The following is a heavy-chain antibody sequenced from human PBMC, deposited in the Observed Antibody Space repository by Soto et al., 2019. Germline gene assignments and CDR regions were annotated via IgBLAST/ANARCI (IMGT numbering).Heavy chain of an antibody. CDR2: IFHDESKK. J-gene: IGHJ4*02. CDR3: VGDAGMTTFWASIDD. CDR1: GFTFSSYG. Sequence: GGSLRLSCAASGFTFSSYGMHWVRQAPGKGLEWVAVIFHDESKKYYADSVKGRFTISRDNSKSTLYLQMNSLRAEDTAIYYCVGDAGMTTFWASIDDWGQGTLVTVSS. D-gene: IGHD1-1*01. V-gene: IGHV3-33*01.